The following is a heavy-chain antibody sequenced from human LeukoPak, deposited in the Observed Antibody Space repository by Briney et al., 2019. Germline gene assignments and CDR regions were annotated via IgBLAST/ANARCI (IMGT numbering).Heavy chain of an antibody. J-gene: IGHJ5*02. V-gene: IGHV1-18*01. D-gene: IGHD3-10*01. CDR3: ARDPLRFGELFGIWFDP. CDR1: GYTSTSYG. Sequence: GASVKVSCKASGYTSTSYGISWVRQAPGQGLEWMGWISAYNGNTNYAQKLQGRVTMTTDTSTSTAYMELRSLRSDDTAVYYCARDPLRFGELFGIWFDPWGQGTLVTVSS. CDR2: ISAYNGNT.